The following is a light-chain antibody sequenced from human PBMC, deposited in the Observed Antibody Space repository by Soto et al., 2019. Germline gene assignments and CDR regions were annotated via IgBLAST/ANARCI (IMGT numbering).Light chain of an antibody. CDR1: QSLGGN. CDR3: HQYNNVPPWT. Sequence: EIVMTQSPATLAVSPGDTATLSCRASQSLGGNLAWYQQKPGQAPRLLIFRASSRAKGVPARFSASGSGTEFTLTISGLPSEDFAVYYCHQYNNVPPWTFGPGTKVEIK. CDR2: RAS. J-gene: IGKJ1*01. V-gene: IGKV3-15*01.